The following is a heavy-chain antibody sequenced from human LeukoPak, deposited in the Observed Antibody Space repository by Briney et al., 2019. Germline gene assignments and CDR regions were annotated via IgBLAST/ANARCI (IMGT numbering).Heavy chain of an antibody. CDR3: ARHLEYYGILTGLDYYHYGMDV. V-gene: IGHV3-7*01. D-gene: IGHD3-9*01. CDR1: GFIFSSYW. J-gene: IGHJ6*02. CDR2: IKRDGSEK. Sequence: GGSLRLSCEVSGFIFSSYWMSWVRQAPGKGLEWVANIKRDGSEKYYVDSVKGRFTISRDNAKNSLYLQMNSLRAEDTAVYYCARHLEYYGILTGLDYYHYGMDVWGQGTTVTVSS.